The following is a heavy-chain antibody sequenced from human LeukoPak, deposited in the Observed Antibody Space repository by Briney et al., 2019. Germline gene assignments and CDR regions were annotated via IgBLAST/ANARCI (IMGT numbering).Heavy chain of an antibody. V-gene: IGHV3-23*01. CDR1: GFTFSSYA. CDR2: ISGSGGST. D-gene: IGHD5-18*01. CDR3: AKRDTAMVRFPYYFDY. Sequence: GGSLRLSCAASGFTFSSYAMSWVRQAPGKGLEWVSAISGSGGSTYYADSVKGRFTLSRDNSKTTLYLQMNSLRAEDTAVYYCAKRDTAMVRFPYYFDYWGQGTLVTVSS. J-gene: IGHJ4*02.